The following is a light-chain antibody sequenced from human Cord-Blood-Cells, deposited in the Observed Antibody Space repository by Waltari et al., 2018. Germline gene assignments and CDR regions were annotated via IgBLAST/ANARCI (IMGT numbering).Light chain of an antibody. J-gene: IGKJ4*01. CDR2: DAS. CDR1: QDISNY. CDR3: QQYDNLPPRA. Sequence: DIQMTQSPSSLSASVGDRDTITCQASQDISNYLNWYQQKPGKAPKLLIYDASNLETGVPSRFSGSGSGTDFTFTISSLQPEDIATYYCQQYDNLPPRAFGGGTKVEIK. V-gene: IGKV1-33*01.